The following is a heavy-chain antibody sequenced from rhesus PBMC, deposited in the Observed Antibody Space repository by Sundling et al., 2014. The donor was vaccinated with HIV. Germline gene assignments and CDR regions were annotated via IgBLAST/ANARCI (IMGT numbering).Heavy chain of an antibody. CDR3: AREAGVIPNFDS. V-gene: IGHV4-99*02. Sequence: QVQLQESGPGLVKPSETLSVTCAVSGGSISSNYWGWIRQPPGKGLEYIGYISGSSGSTNYNPSLKSRVTISRDTSKNQFSLRLSSVTAADTAVYYCAREAGVIPNFDSWGQGVLVTVSS. J-gene: IGHJ4*01. D-gene: IGHD3-22*01. CDR2: ISGSSGST. CDR1: GGSISSNY.